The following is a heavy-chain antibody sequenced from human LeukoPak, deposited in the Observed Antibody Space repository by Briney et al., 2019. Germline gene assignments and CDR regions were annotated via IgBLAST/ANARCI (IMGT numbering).Heavy chain of an antibody. J-gene: IGHJ5*02. CDR1: GFTFSSYW. D-gene: IGHD4-23*01. V-gene: IGHV3-7*01. Sequence: GGSLRLSGAASGFTFSSYWMSWVRQAPGKGLEWVANIKQDGSEKFYLDSVKGRFTISRDNAHNSLYLQMNSLRVEDTAIYYCTRGDYGGPVNWFNPWGQGTLVTVSS. CDR3: TRGDYGGPVNWFNP. CDR2: IKQDGSEK.